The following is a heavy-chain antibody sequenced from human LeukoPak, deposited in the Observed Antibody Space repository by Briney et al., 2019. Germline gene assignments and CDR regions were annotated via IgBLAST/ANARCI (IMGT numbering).Heavy chain of an antibody. V-gene: IGHV4-38-2*01. CDR3: ARTYSNAFNP. CDR2: IYHSGNT. CDR1: GFTFSSYA. D-gene: IGHD2/OR15-2a*01. Sequence: GSLRLSCAASGFTFSSYAMSWIRQPPGRGLEWIGGIYHSGNTYYNPSLKSRVILSMDTSKNQFSLKLSSVTAADTAVYYCARTYSNAFNPWGQGTLVTVSS. J-gene: IGHJ5*02.